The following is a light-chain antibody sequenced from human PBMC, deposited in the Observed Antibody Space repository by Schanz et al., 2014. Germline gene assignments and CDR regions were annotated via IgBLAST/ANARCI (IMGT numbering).Light chain of an antibody. V-gene: IGKV3-15*01. CDR3: QQYGSSPPT. CDR2: GAS. CDR1: QSVSSN. Sequence: EIVLTQSPDTLSVSPGERATLSCRASQSVSSNLAWYQQKPGQAPGLLIYGASTRATGLPARFSGSGSGTEFTLTISSLQSEDFAVYYCQQYGSSPPTFGQGTKVEIK. J-gene: IGKJ1*01.